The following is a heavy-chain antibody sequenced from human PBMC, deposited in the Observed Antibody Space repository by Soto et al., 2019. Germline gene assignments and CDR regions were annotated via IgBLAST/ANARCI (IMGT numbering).Heavy chain of an antibody. CDR1: GGSISSYY. D-gene: IGHD2-21*01. CDR2: IYYSGST. Sequence: QVQLQESGPGLVKPSETLSLTCTVSGGSISSYYWSWIRQPPGKGLEWIGYIYYSGSTNYNPSLKSRVTISVDTSKNQFSLKLSSVTAADTAGYYCARRWGGTCDYWGQGTLVTVSS. CDR3: ARRWGGTCDY. V-gene: IGHV4-59*01. J-gene: IGHJ4*02.